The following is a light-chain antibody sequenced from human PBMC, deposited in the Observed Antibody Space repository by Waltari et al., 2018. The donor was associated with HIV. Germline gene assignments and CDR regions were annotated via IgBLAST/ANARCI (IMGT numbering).Light chain of an antibody. CDR3: GTWDSSLSADV. Sequence: QSVLTQPPSVSAAPGQTVTISCSGGTSTIANKYISWYQQFPGSAPRVLIYDNNKRPSGIPDRFSGSQSATSATLTIAGLQTGDEADYFCGTWDSSLSADVFGTGTSVTVL. V-gene: IGLV1-51*01. J-gene: IGLJ1*01. CDR2: DNN. CDR1: TSTIANKY.